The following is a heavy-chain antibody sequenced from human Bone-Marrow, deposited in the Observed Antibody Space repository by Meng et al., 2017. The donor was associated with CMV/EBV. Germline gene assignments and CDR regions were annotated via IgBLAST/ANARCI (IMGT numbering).Heavy chain of an antibody. CDR2: IYHSGST. D-gene: IGHD3-10*01. J-gene: IGHJ5*02. Sequence: GSLRLSCTVSGYSISSGYYWGWIRQPPGKGLEWIGSIYHSGSTYYNPSLKSRVTISVDTSKNQFSLKLSSVTAADTAVYYCARDSITMVRGVIIKKGNNWFDPWGQGTLVTVSS. V-gene: IGHV4-38-2*02. CDR3: ARDSITMVRGVIIKKGNNWFDP. CDR1: GYSISSGYY.